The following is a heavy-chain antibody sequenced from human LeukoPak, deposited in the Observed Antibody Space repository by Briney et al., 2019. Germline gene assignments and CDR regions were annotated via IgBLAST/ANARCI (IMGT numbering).Heavy chain of an antibody. CDR1: GYTFSIYG. Sequence: ASVKVSFKASGYTFSIYGFSWVRQAPGQGLEWMGWISAYNGNTNYAQKFQGRVTMTTDTSTSTAHMELRSLRSDDTAVYYCARQGYSGLSQGAADYWGQGTLVTVSS. J-gene: IGHJ4*02. CDR3: ARQGYSGLSQGAADY. CDR2: ISAYNGNT. D-gene: IGHD4-23*01. V-gene: IGHV1-18*01.